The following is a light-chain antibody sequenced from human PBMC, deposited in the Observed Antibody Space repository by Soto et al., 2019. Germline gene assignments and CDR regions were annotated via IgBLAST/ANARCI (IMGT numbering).Light chain of an antibody. CDR1: QSVRSN. V-gene: IGKV3-15*01. CDR2: GAS. J-gene: IGKJ4*01. CDR3: QQYNNWPSLT. Sequence: EILMTQSPATLSVSPGERATLSCRASQSVRSNLAWYQHKPGQAPRLLIYGASTRATGIPARFSGSGSGTEFTLNISSRQSEDFEVYYCQQYNNWPSLTFGGGTNVEIK.